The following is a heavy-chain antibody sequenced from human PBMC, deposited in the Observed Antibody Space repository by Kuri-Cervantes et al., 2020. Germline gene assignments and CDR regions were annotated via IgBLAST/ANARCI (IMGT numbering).Heavy chain of an antibody. CDR1: GFTFSSHV. J-gene: IGHJ2*01. CDR2: ISTDGTKA. V-gene: IGHV3-30*07. CDR3: ARVTPSGGGYFDL. D-gene: IGHD6-19*01. Sequence: LSLTCAASGFTFSSHVMHWVRQSSGKGPEWLAVISTDGTKAYHADSVKGRFTISRDNAKNSLYLQMTSLRAEDTAVYYCARVTPSGGGYFDLWGRGTLVTVSS.